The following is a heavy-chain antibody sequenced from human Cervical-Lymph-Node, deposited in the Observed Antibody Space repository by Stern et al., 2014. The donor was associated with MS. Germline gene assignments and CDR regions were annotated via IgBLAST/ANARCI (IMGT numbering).Heavy chain of an antibody. Sequence: QVQLGQSGAEVKKPGASVKVSCKTSGYTFTSDDINWVRQASGQGLEWMGRMIPDSGDKGYAQKFQGRLTITRDTSISTVYMELTPLRSEDTAVYYCTKAWDSWGQGTLVIVSS. CDR1: GYTFTSDD. CDR3: TKAWDS. CDR2: MIPDSGDK. V-gene: IGHV1-8*01. J-gene: IGHJ4*02.